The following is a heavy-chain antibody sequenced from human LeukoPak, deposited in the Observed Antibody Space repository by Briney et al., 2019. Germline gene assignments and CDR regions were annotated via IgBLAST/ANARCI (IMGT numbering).Heavy chain of an antibody. Sequence: SETLSLTCAVSGYSISGGYYWGWIRQPPGKGLEWIGIFYHTGYTHYIPSLKSRVIISVDTSKNQFSLKLRSVTAADTAVYYCARGGLGEPYYYHYTDIWGKGTTVTVSS. CDR3: ARGGLGEPYYYHYTDI. J-gene: IGHJ6*03. CDR2: FYHTGYT. D-gene: IGHD3-16*01. V-gene: IGHV4-38-2*01. CDR1: GYSISGGYY.